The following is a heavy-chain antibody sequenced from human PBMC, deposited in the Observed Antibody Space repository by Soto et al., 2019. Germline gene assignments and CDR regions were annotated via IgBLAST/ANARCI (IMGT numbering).Heavy chain of an antibody. Sequence: PSETLSLTCAVYGGSFSGYYWSWIRQPPGKGLEWIGEINHSGSTNYNPSLKSRVTISVDTSKNQFSLKLSSVTAADTAVYYCARVRDFWSGYYRIDPYFDYWGQGTLVTVSS. D-gene: IGHD3-3*01. CDR1: GGSFSGYY. V-gene: IGHV4-34*01. J-gene: IGHJ4*02. CDR3: ARVRDFWSGYYRIDPYFDY. CDR2: INHSGST.